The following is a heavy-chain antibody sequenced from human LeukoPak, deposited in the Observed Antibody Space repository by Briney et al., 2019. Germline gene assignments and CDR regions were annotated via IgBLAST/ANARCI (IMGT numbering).Heavy chain of an antibody. Sequence: PSETLSLTCTVSGGSISSSGYYWGWIRQPPGKGLERIASIYYSGSTYYNPSLKSRVTISVDTAKNQLSLKLSSLTAADTAVYYCARHEYSGSYYGLSWFDPWGQGTLVTVSS. V-gene: IGHV4-39*01. CDR3: ARHEYSGSYYGLSWFDP. D-gene: IGHD1-26*01. J-gene: IGHJ5*02. CDR2: IYYSGST. CDR1: GGSISSSGYY.